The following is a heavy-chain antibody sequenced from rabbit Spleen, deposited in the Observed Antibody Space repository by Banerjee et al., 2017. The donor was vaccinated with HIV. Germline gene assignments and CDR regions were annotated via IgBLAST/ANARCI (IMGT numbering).Heavy chain of an antibody. CDR1: GFSFSRSYD. V-gene: IGHV1S45*01. CDR3: ARVSETSGWGEDL. J-gene: IGHJ6*01. D-gene: IGHD4-1*01. CDR2: IYSGIGYT. Sequence: QEQLVESGGGLVKPGASLTLTCTASGFSFSRSYDMCWVRQAPGKGLEWIGCIYSGIGYTYYASWAKGRFTISKTSSTTVTLQMTSLTVADTATYFCARVSETSGWGEDLWGPGTLVTVS.